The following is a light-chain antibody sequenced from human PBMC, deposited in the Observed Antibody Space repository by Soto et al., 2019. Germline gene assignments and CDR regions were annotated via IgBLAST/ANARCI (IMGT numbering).Light chain of an antibody. CDR3: NSYSGTNNWV. CDR1: SSDVGGYNY. V-gene: IGLV2-8*01. J-gene: IGLJ2*01. Sequence: QSALTQPPSASGSPGQLVTISCAGTSSDVGGYNYVSWYQQHPGKAPKLMIYEVTKRPSGVPDRFSGSKSGNTASLTVSGLQAEDEGDYYCNSYSGTNNWVFGGGTKLTVL. CDR2: EVT.